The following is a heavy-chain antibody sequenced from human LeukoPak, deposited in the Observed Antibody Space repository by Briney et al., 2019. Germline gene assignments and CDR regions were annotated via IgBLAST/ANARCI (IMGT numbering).Heavy chain of an antibody. V-gene: IGHV3-23*01. CDR1: GFTVSSYA. CDR3: GYIAVAAD. Sequence: GASLRLSCAASGFTVSSYAMSWVRQAPGKGLEWASAISGSGGSTYYADSVKGRFTISRDNSKNTLYLQMNSLRAEDTAVYYCGYIAVAADWGQGTLVTVSS. D-gene: IGHD6-19*01. CDR2: ISGSGGST. J-gene: IGHJ4*02.